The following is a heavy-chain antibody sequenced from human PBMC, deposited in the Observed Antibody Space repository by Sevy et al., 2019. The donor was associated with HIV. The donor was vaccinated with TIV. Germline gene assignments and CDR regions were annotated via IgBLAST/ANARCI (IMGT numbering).Heavy chain of an antibody. V-gene: IGHV3-74*01. CDR1: GFTLSSYW. CDR2: FNSDGGST. Sequence: GGSLRLSCAASGFTLSSYWMHWVRQVPGKGPVWVSRFNSDGGSTTYEDSVKGRVIISTDNAKNTLYLQMNSLRVDDTDVCYCARGGPGGGFHIWGQGTMVTVSS. CDR3: ARGGPGGGFHI. D-gene: IGHD2-15*01. J-gene: IGHJ3*02.